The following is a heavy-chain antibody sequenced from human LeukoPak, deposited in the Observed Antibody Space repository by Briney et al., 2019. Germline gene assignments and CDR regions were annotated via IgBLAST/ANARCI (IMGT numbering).Heavy chain of an antibody. Sequence: SQTLSLTCTVSAGSISSGDYYWSWIRQHPGKGLEWIVYIYYSGITYNKPSLKSRVTISVDTSKNQFSLKLSSVTAADTAVYYCARGPLYYFGSGTSNWFDPWGQGTLVTVSS. V-gene: IGHV4-31*03. CDR2: IYYSGIT. J-gene: IGHJ5*02. CDR1: AGSISSGDYY. CDR3: ARGPLYYFGSGTSNWFDP. D-gene: IGHD3-10*01.